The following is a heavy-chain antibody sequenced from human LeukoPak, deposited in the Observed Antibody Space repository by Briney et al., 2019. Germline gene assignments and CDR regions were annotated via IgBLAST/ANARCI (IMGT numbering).Heavy chain of an antibody. Sequence: GRSLRLSCAASGFTFSTYAMHWVRQAPSKGLEWVAVIWYDGTNKYYVDSVKGRFTISRENSKNTLFLQMNSLRAEDTAVYFCAGSSRIVGSTSLTYWGQGTLVTVSS. CDR3: AGSSRIVGSTSLTY. CDR2: IWYDGTNK. CDR1: GFTFSTYA. V-gene: IGHV3-33*01. D-gene: IGHD1-26*01. J-gene: IGHJ4*02.